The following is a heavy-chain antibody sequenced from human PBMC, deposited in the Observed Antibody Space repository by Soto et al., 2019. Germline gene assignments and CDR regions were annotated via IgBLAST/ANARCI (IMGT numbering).Heavy chain of an antibody. CDR3: QQDGYNSHFDY. CDR1: GGSFSGYY. Sequence: PSETLSLTCAVYGGSFSGYYWSWIRQPPGKGLEWIGEINHSGSTNYNPSLKSRVTISVDTSKNQFSLKLSSVTAADTAVYYCQQDGYNSHFDYWGQGTLVTVSS. V-gene: IGHV4-34*01. J-gene: IGHJ4*02. D-gene: IGHD5-12*01. CDR2: INHSGST.